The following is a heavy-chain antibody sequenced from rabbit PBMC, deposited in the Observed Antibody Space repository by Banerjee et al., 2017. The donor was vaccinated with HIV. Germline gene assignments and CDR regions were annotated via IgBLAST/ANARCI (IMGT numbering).Heavy chain of an antibody. J-gene: IGHJ3*01. CDR3: ARFYAGYGDFGYAAM. CDR1: GFSFSSNW. CDR2: IDTNDGDT. V-gene: IGHV1S45*01. Sequence: LEESGGGLVKPGGTLTLTCTVSGFSFSSNWICWVSQAPGKGLEWIACIDTNDGDTDYANWPKGRFTISKTSSTTVTLQMTSLTAADTATYFCARFYAGYGDFGYAAMWGQGTLVTVS. D-gene: IGHD7-1*01.